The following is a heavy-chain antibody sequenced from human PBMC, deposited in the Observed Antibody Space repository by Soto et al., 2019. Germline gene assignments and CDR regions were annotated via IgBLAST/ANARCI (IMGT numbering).Heavy chain of an antibody. CDR2: LSYDVRNK. CDR3: ARERVTGYYNVIGY. V-gene: IGHV3-30-3*01. J-gene: IGHJ4*02. CDR1: GFTFSTYS. Sequence: GGSLRLSCAASGFTFSTYSMHWVRQAPGKGLEWVAVLSYDVRNKFYADSVKGRFTISRDNSENTLYLQMNSLRAEDTAVYYCARERVTGYYNVIGYWGQGTLVTVSS. D-gene: IGHD3-9*01.